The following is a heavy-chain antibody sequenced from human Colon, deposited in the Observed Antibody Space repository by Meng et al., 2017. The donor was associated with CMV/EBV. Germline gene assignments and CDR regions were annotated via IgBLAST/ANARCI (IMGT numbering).Heavy chain of an antibody. V-gene: IGHV3-23*01. CDR3: VKDFNWGFDY. CDR1: GFTFSSYA. CDR2: ISDIGGTT. D-gene: IGHD7-27*01. J-gene: IGHJ4*02. Sequence: GESLKISCAASGFTFSSYAMTWVRQAPGKGLEWVSTISDIGGTTYYSDSAKGRFTISRDKSQNTLYLQMNSLRAEDTALYYCVKDFNWGFDYWGQGTLVTVSS.